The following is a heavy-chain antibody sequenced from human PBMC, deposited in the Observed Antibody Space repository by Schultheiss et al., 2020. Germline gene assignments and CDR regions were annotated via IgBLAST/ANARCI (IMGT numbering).Heavy chain of an antibody. J-gene: IGHJ4*02. D-gene: IGHD6-25*01. CDR2: ISGSGGST. CDR1: GFTFDDYA. Sequence: GESLKISCAASGFTFDDYAMHWVRQAPGKGLEWVSAISGSGGSTYYADSVKGRFTISRDNSKNTLYLQMNSLRAEDTAVYYCAKGAGSDHDYWGQGTLVTVSS. CDR3: AKGAGSDHDY. V-gene: IGHV3-23*01.